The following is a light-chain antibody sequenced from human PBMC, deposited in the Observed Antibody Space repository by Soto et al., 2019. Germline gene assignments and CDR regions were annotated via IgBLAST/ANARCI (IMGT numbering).Light chain of an antibody. Sequence: DMQMSQSPSTLSTSVGDRVTITCRASQSISSWVAWYQQKPGKAPKLLIYDASSLESGVPSRFSGSGSGTEFTLTISSLQPDDFATYYCQQYNSYGTFGQGTKLDIK. V-gene: IGKV1-5*01. CDR1: QSISSW. CDR2: DAS. CDR3: QQYNSYGT. J-gene: IGKJ1*01.